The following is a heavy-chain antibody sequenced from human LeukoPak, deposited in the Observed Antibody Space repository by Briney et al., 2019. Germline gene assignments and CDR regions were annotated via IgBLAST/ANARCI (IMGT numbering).Heavy chain of an antibody. D-gene: IGHD1-1*01. CDR2: IYHSGST. V-gene: IGHV4-38-2*02. CDR1: GYSISSGYY. CDR3: ARESRGRRRAFDI. J-gene: IGHJ3*02. Sequence: SETLSLTCTVSGYSISSGYYWGWIRQPPGKGLEWIGSIYHSGSTYYNPSLKSRVTISVDTSKNQFSLKLSSVTAADTAVYYCARESRGRRRAFDIWGQGTMVTVSS.